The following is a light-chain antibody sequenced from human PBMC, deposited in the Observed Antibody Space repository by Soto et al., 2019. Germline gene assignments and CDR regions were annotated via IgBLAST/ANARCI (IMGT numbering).Light chain of an antibody. CDR1: NIGSNS. Sequence: SYELTQPPSGSWAPGKTARIPWGGNNIGSNSVHWYQQKPRQAPVLVIYYNSDRPSGIPARISGSNSGNTATLTISGVEAGDEADYYCQVWDISSVHPVVFGGGTKLTVL. CDR3: QVWDISSVHPVV. V-gene: IGLV3-21*04. J-gene: IGLJ2*01. CDR2: YNS.